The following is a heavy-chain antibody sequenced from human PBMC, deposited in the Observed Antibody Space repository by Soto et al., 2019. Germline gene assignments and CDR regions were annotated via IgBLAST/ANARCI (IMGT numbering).Heavy chain of an antibody. CDR2: IYYSGST. J-gene: IGHJ6*02. CDR1: GGSISSYY. CDR3: ARVDSISWYGRNYYGMDV. V-gene: IGHV4-59*01. D-gene: IGHD6-13*01. Sequence: SETLSLTCTVSGGSISSYYWSWIRQPPGKGLEWIGYIYYSGSTNYNPSLKSRVTISVDTSKNQFSLKLSSVTAADTAVYYCARVDSISWYGRNYYGMDVWGQGTTVTVSS.